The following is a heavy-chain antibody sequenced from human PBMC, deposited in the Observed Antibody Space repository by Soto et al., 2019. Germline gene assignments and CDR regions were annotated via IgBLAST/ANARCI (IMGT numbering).Heavy chain of an antibody. D-gene: IGHD3-3*01. J-gene: IGHJ4*02. V-gene: IGHV3-23*03. CDR1: GFTLPTYA. Sequence: GGSLRLSCAASGFTLPTYAMTWVRQPPGKGLEWVSSMNGAATSTSYADSVKGRFTTSRDTSRNTLYLDMRILRPEDTAVYYCAKDSTSTIFGVVPNWGQGTLVTVSS. CDR2: MNGAATST. CDR3: AKDSTSTIFGVVPN.